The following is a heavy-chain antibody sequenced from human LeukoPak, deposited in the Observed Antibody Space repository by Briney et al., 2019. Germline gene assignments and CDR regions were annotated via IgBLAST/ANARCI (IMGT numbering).Heavy chain of an antibody. CDR2: INHSGST. Sequence: SETLSLTCVVYGASFSSYHWSWIRQPPGMGLEWIGEINHSGSTNYNPSLKSRVTTSVDTSKNQFSLKLSSVTAADTAVYYCARGRPDSSGWYFDPDFDYWGQGTLVTVSS. V-gene: IGHV4-34*01. CDR3: ARGRPDSSGWYFDPDFDY. CDR1: GASFSSYH. D-gene: IGHD6-19*01. J-gene: IGHJ4*02.